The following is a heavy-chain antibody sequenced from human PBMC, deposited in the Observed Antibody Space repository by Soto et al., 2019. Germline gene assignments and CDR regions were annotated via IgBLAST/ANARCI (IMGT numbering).Heavy chain of an antibody. CDR3: ARTQGTSWSYSWFKY. CDR2: VSADGRTI. V-gene: IGHV3-74*01. CDR1: GFTFGNYW. D-gene: IGHD6-13*01. Sequence: EVQLVESGGGFVQPGGSLRLSCAASGFTFGNYWMHWVRQAPEMGLVWVSRVSADGRTITYADSVKGRFTISRDNAKNTLYLQMSSLSAEDTAVYYCARTQGTSWSYSWFKYWSQGTLVTGSS. J-gene: IGHJ4*02.